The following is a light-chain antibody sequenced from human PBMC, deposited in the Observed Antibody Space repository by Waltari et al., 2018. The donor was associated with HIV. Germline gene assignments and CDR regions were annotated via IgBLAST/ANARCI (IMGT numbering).Light chain of an antibody. CDR1: QSTSSY. CDR3: QQTYSTPPT. Sequence: DIQMTQSPSSLSASVGDRATITCRASQSTSSYLNWYQQKPGKAPKLLIYAASSLQSGVPSRFSGSGSGTDFTLTISSLQPEDFATYYCQQTYSTPPTFGQGTKVEIK. V-gene: IGKV1-39*01. J-gene: IGKJ1*01. CDR2: AAS.